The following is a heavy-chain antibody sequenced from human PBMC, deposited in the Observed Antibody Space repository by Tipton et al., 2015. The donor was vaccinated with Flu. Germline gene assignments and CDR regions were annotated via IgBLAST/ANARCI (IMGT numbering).Heavy chain of an antibody. D-gene: IGHD3-10*01. CDR1: GYSISTGYY. J-gene: IGHJ4*02. CDR2: ISHSGST. Sequence: TLSLTCAVSGYSISTGYYWGWIRQPPGKGLEWIGSISHSGSTYYKPSLKSRVTISLDTFQNQFSLKLNSVTAADTAVYYCSRSTYYYGSGSSGYWGQGTLVTVSS. CDR3: SRSTYYYGSGSSGY. V-gene: IGHV4-38-2*01.